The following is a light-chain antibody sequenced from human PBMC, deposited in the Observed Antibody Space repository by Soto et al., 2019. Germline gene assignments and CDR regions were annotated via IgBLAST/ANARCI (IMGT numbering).Light chain of an antibody. CDR1: SSNIGSHT. CDR2: SNN. CDR3: AAGDDLINGVV. V-gene: IGLV1-44*01. Sequence: QPVLTQPPSASGTPGQTIAISCSGGSSNIGSHTVNWYQQLPGTAPRLLIYSNNQRPSGVPDRFSGSKSGTSASLAITGLPADEEGDYYCAAGDDLINGVVFGGGTKLTVL. J-gene: IGLJ2*01.